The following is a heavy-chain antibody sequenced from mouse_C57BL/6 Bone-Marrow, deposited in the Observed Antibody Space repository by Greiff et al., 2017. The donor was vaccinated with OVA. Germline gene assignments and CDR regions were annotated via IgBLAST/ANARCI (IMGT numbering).Heavy chain of an antibody. Sequence: EVQGVESGPGMVKPSQSLSLTCTVTGYSITSGYDWHWIRHFPGNKLEWMGYISYSGSTNYNPSLKSRITITNDTSKTHFFLKLNSVTTEDTATYYCARAYGSSYDWYFDVWGTGTTVTVSS. D-gene: IGHD1-1*01. CDR3: ARAYGSSYDWYFDV. V-gene: IGHV3-1*01. CDR1: GYSITSGYD. CDR2: ISYSGST. J-gene: IGHJ1*03.